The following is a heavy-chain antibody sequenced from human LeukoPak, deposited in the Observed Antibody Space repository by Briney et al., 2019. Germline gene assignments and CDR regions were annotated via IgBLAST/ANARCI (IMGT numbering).Heavy chain of an antibody. V-gene: IGHV1-69*06. CDR2: IIPIFGTA. J-gene: IGHJ4*02. CDR3: AYIHSSSWYAPFDY. Sequence: SVKVSCKASGGTFSSYAISWVRQAPGQGLEWMGGIIPIFGTANYAQKFQGRVTITADKSTSTAYMELSSLRSEDTAVYYCAYIHSSSWYAPFDYWGQGTLVTVSS. D-gene: IGHD6-13*01. CDR1: GGTFSSYA.